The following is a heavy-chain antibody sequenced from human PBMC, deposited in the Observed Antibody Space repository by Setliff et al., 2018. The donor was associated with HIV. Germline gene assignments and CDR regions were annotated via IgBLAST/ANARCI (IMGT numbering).Heavy chain of an antibody. CDR3: ARVRGGYSSGFPDY. J-gene: IGHJ4*02. D-gene: IGHD5-18*01. CDR1: GFALSSTY. V-gene: IGHV3-66*02. Sequence: GGSLRLSCAASGFALSSTYMAWVRQAPGKGLEWVSTIYGSGDTYHADSVKGRFTLSRDTSKNTMYLQMNSLRHEDTALYYCARVRGGYSSGFPDYWGQGTLVTVSS. CDR2: IYGSGDT.